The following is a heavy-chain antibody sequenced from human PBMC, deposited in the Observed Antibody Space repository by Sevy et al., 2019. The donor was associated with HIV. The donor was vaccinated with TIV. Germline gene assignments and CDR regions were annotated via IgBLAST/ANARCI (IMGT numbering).Heavy chain of an antibody. CDR3: ARSSSSSSV. CDR2: ISHSGTT. Sequence: SDTLSLTCVVSDFSISSGYYWGWIRQPPGKGLEWLGSISHSGTTYYSPSLKSRVTISLDTAKNQFSLRLSSVTAADTAVYYCARSSSSSSVWGQGTLVTVSS. V-gene: IGHV4-38-2*01. J-gene: IGHJ4*02. D-gene: IGHD6-6*01. CDR1: DFSISSGYY.